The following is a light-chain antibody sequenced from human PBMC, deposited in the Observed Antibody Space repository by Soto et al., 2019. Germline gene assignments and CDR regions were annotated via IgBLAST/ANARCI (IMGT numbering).Light chain of an antibody. CDR3: QQYNSYST. CDR2: DAS. Sequence: DFQMTQSPSTLSASVGDRATITCRASQSISSWLAWYQQKPGKAPKLLIYDASSLESGVPSRFSGSGSGTEFTLTISRLQPDYFATYYRQQYNSYSTFGQGTKVDIK. V-gene: IGKV1-5*01. CDR1: QSISSW. J-gene: IGKJ1*01.